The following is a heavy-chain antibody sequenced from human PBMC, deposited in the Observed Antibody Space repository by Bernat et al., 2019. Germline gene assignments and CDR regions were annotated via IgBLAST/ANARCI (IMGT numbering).Heavy chain of an antibody. CDR1: GGSISSGSYY. J-gene: IGHJ4*02. Sequence: QVQLQESGPGLVKPSQTLSLTCTVSGGSISSGSYYWSWIRQPPGKGLEWIGYIYYSGSTNYNPSPKSRVTISVDTSKNQFSLKLSSVTAADTAVYYCARHRLFGVVTDYWGQGTLVTVSS. D-gene: IGHD3-3*01. V-gene: IGHV4-61*01. CDR2: IYYSGST. CDR3: ARHRLFGVVTDY.